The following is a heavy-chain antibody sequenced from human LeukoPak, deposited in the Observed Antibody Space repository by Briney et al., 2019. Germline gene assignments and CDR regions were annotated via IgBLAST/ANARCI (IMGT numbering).Heavy chain of an antibody. J-gene: IGHJ5*02. D-gene: IGHD3-22*01. Sequence: GASVKVSCKASGYTFTSYVISWVRQAPGQGLEWMGWINAYNGNTNYAQELQGRVTMTTDTPTSTAYMELRSLRSDDTAVYYCARGPYFYETGGYDWVPTPWGQGTLVTVSS. CDR1: GYTFTSYV. V-gene: IGHV1-18*01. CDR3: ARGPYFYETGGYDWVPTP. CDR2: INAYNGNT.